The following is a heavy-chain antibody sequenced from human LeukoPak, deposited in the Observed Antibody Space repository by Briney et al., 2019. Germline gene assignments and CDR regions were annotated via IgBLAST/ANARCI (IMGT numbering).Heavy chain of an antibody. D-gene: IGHD3-22*01. Sequence: GGSLRLSCAASGFTFRSYAMNWVRQAPGKGLEWVSGVSATGGSTYYADSVKGRFTVSRDNSKNTLYLQMNRLRAEDTAVYYCAKSNGYGLIDIWGQGTMVTVSS. V-gene: IGHV3-23*01. J-gene: IGHJ3*02. CDR2: VSATGGST. CDR3: AKSNGYGLIDI. CDR1: GFTFRSYA.